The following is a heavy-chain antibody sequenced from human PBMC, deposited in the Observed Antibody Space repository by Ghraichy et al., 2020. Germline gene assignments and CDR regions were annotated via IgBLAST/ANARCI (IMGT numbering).Heavy chain of an antibody. D-gene: IGHD3-22*01. CDR1: GYTFTDYY. V-gene: IGHV1-2*02. CDR2: INPESGGS. CDR3: ARSLWRSGFFEHFEH. J-gene: IGHJ1*01. Sequence: ASVKVSCKTSGYTFTDYYMHWLRQVPGGGIEWMGWINPESGGSRYAVAFQGRVTMTADTSNSTVHMELRTLESDDSAMYYCARSLWRSGFFEHFEHWGQGTRLTVSS.